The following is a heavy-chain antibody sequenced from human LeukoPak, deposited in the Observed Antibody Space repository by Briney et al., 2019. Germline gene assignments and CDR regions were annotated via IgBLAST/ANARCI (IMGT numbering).Heavy chain of an antibody. J-gene: IGHJ4*02. CDR3: ARRTTIARYYFDY. V-gene: IGHV3-23*01. Sequence: GGSLRLSCAATGFTFSSYAMSWVRQAPGKGLEWVSTISGSGTSTYYAGSVKGRFSISRDNYKDTLFLQVNSLRAEDTAVYYCARRTTIARYYFDYWGQGTLVSVSS. CDR2: ISGSGTST. CDR1: GFTFSSYA. D-gene: IGHD4-11*01.